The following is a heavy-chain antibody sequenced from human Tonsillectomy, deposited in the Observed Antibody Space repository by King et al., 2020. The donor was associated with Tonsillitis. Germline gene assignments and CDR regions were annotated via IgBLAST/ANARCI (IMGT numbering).Heavy chain of an antibody. CDR1: GYIFTSYD. J-gene: IGHJ4*02. D-gene: IGHD2-15*01. Sequence: VQLVQSGAEVKKPGASVKVSCKASGYIFTSYDITWVRQAPGQGLEWMGGISPYNGNTNYAQKLQGRVTMTTDTSTSTAYMELRSLRSDDTAMYYWARDRAPSGGSWPLFHYWGQGTLVTVSS. CDR3: ARDRAPSGGSWPLFHY. V-gene: IGHV1-18*01. CDR2: ISPYNGNT.